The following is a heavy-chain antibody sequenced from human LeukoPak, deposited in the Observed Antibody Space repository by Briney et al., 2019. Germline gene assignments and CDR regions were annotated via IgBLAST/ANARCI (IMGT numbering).Heavy chain of an antibody. Sequence: SETLSLTCTVSGGSITTNNYYWGWIRQPPGKGLEWIGYIYYSGSTYYNPSLKSRVTISVDTSKNQFSLKLSSVTAADTAVYYCARGERFLEIAWGQGTLVTVSS. V-gene: IGHV4-31*03. CDR3: ARGERFLEIA. D-gene: IGHD3-3*01. J-gene: IGHJ5*02. CDR1: GGSITTNNYY. CDR2: IYYSGST.